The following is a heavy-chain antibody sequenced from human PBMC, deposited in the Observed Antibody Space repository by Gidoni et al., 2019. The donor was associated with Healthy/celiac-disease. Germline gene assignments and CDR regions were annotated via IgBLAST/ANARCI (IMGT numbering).Heavy chain of an antibody. CDR3: ARDNPKQGGYYQYNWFDP. CDR2: IDYSGST. CDR1: GGSISRGGYY. Sequence: QLQLQESGPGLVKPSQTLSLTCTFSGGSISRGGYYWSGIRQHPGKGLEWIGYIDYSGSTYYNPSLKSRVTISVDTSKNQFSLKLSSVTAADTAVYYCARDNPKQGGYYQYNWFDPWGQGTLVTVSS. D-gene: IGHD3-22*01. V-gene: IGHV4-31*03. J-gene: IGHJ5*02.